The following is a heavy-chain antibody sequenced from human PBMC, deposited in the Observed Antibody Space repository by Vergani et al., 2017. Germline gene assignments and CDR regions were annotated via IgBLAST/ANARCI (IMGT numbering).Heavy chain of an antibody. Sequence: QVQLVESEGGVVQPGRSLTLSCVASGFTFSSHGMHWVRQAPGKGLEWVAVTWYDGNNKQYADSVKGRFTISRDNSKSTMYLQMNSLRDEDTGVYYCARDWRLLYNRFDPWGQGTLVTVSS. V-gene: IGHV3-33*01. CDR3: ARDWRLLYNRFDP. D-gene: IGHD1-14*01. CDR1: GFTFSSHG. J-gene: IGHJ5*02. CDR2: TWYDGNNK.